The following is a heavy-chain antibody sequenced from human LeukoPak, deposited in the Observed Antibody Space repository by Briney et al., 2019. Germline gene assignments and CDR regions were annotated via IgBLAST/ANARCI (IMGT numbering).Heavy chain of an antibody. Sequence: PGGSLRLSCVVSDFTFAVSWVRQAPGKGLEWISTINGRGDDSFHADSVKGRFTISRDTSKNTLYLHMSSLRAADTAMYFCVRMRGPERRHCFDYWSQGALLIVSS. CDR1: DFTFA. J-gene: IGHJ4*02. V-gene: IGHV3-23*01. D-gene: IGHD1-1*01. CDR3: VRMRGPERRHCFDY. CDR2: INGRGDDS.